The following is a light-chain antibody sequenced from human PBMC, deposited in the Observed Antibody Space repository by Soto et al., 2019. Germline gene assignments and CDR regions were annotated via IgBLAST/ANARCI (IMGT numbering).Light chain of an antibody. CDR3: QQYNNWPPALELYT. CDR2: GAS. J-gene: IGKJ2*01. V-gene: IGKV3-15*01. CDR1: QSVSSN. Sequence: EIVMTQSPATLSVSPGERATLSCRASQSVSSNLAWYQQKPGQAPRLLIYGASTRATGIPARFSGSGSGTEFTLTISSLQSEDFAVYYCQQYNNWPPALELYTFGQGTKLEIK.